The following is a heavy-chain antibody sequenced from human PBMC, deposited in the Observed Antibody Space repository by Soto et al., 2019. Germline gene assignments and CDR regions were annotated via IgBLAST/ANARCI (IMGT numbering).Heavy chain of an antibody. CDR3: ARDRRGVGATTPYHGFDP. Sequence: PSETLSLTCTVSGGSISSYYWSWIRQPPGKGLEWIGYIYYSGSTNYNPSLKSRVTISVDTSKNQFSLKLSSVTAADTAVYYCARDRRGVGATTPYHGFDPWGQGTLVTVSS. D-gene: IGHD1-26*01. J-gene: IGHJ5*02. CDR1: GGSISSYY. V-gene: IGHV4-59*01. CDR2: IYYSGST.